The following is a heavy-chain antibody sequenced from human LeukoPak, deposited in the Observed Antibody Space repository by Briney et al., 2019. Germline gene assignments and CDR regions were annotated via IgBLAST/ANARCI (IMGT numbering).Heavy chain of an antibody. CDR1: GYTFTGYY. CDR2: IYPNSGGT. V-gene: IGHV1-2*06. D-gene: IGHD4-23*01. Sequence: ASVTVSCKASGYTFTGYYMHWVRQAPGQGLDWVGRIYPNSGGTNYAQKFQGRGTITMDTSISTAYMELSRLRSDDTAVYYCARGPGPYGGNGEFDYWGQGTLVTVSS. J-gene: IGHJ4*02. CDR3: ARGPGPYGGNGEFDY.